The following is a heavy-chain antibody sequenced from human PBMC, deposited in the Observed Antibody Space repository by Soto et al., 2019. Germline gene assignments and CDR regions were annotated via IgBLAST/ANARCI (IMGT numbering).Heavy chain of an antibody. J-gene: IGHJ6*02. CDR2: IYYSGST. V-gene: IGHV4-31*03. CDR1: GGSISSGGYY. CDR3: ARDKVVVVVAARYYYYGMDV. Sequence: SETLSLTCTVSGGSISSGGYYWSWIRQHPGKGLERIGYIYYSGSTYYNPSLKSRVTISVDTSKNQFSLKLSSVTAADTAVYYCARDKVVVVVAARYYYYGMDVWGQGTTVTVSS. D-gene: IGHD2-15*01.